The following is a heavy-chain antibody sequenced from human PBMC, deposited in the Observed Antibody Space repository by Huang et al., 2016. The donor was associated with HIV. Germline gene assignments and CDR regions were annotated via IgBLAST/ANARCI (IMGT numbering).Heavy chain of an antibody. CDR2: INHGGTT. CDR1: YGSFSVHS. V-gene: IGHV4-34*01. Sequence: QVQLEQWGAGLLKPSETLSLTCAVYYGSFSVHSWNWIRQSPGKGLEWIGQINHGGTTDYNPSLKSRVNISVDTSKNQFSLKLNSVTAADTAVYYCAREVMITFGGPFDPWGHGNLVIVSS. D-gene: IGHD3-16*01. CDR3: AREVMITFGGPFDP. J-gene: IGHJ5*02.